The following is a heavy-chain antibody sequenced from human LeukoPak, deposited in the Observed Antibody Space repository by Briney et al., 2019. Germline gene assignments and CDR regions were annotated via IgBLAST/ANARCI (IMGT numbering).Heavy chain of an antibody. CDR2: VSSSSSYI. CDR1: GFTFSNYH. Sequence: PGGSLRLSCAASGFTFSNYHMNWVRQAPGKGLEWVSSVSSSSSYIYYADSVKGRFTVSRDNAKNSLYLQMNSLRAEDTAVYYCARGRESGYFDYWGQGTLVTVSS. J-gene: IGHJ4*02. V-gene: IGHV3-21*01. CDR3: ARGRESGYFDY. D-gene: IGHD3-3*01.